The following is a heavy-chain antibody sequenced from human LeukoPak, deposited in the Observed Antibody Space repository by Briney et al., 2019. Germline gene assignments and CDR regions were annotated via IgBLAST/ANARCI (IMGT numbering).Heavy chain of an antibody. Sequence: GGSLRLSCAASGFTFSSYSMNWVRQAPGKGLEWVSSISSSSSYIYYADSVKGRFTISRDNAENSLYLQMNSLRAEDTAVYYCARDSVAKKPDYWGQGTLVTVSS. V-gene: IGHV3-21*01. D-gene: IGHD5-12*01. CDR1: GFTFSSYS. J-gene: IGHJ4*02. CDR3: ARDSVAKKPDY. CDR2: ISSSSSYI.